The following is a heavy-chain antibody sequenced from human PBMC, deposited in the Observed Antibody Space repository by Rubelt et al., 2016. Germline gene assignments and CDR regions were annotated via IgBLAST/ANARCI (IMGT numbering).Heavy chain of an antibody. CDR1: GYTFTTYG. D-gene: IGHD2-2*01. CDR3: AGGYCSSANCLFNWFDP. CDR2: IRTYNGNT. J-gene: IGHJ5*02. Sequence: QVQLVQSGAEVKKPGASVKVSCKASGYTFTTYGISWVRQAPGQGLEWMGWIRTYNGNTNYAQKLQGRVPMTTDTSTSTAYRELRSLGSDDTAMYCCAGGYCSSANCLFNWFDPWGQGTLVTVSS. V-gene: IGHV1-18*01.